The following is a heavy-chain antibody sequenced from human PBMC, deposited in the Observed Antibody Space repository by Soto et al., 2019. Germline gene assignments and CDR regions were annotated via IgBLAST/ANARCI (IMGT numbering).Heavy chain of an antibody. CDR1: GYRFTSFW. J-gene: IGHJ6*02. D-gene: IGHD6-13*01. CDR3: ARTSAAGKYYYGMDV. CDR2: IYPGDSDT. Sequence: GESLKISCQGFGYRFTSFWVSWVRQMPGKGLEWMGIIYPGDSDTRYSPSFQGQVTISADKSISTAYLQWSSLKASDTAMYYCARTSAAGKYYYGMDVWGQGTTVTVSS. V-gene: IGHV5-51*01.